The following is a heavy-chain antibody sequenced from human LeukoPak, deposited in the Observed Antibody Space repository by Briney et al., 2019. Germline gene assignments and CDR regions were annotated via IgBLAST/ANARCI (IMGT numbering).Heavy chain of an antibody. J-gene: IGHJ5*02. CDR1: GGTFSSYA. V-gene: IGHV1-69*04. CDR3: ARNWPSSDPFDP. Sequence: AASVKVSCKASGGTFSSYAISWVRQAPGQGLEWMGRIIPILGIANYGQKFQGRVTITADKSTSTAYMELSSLRSEDTAVYYCARNWPSSDPFDPWGQGTLVTVSS. CDR2: IIPILGIA.